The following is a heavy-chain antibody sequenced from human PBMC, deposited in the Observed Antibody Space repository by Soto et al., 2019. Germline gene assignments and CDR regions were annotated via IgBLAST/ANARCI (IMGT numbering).Heavy chain of an antibody. CDR1: WGGFTRFL. CDR3: ARLLISGCAFDI. Sequence: RGGSLTLSWRGAWGGFTRFLIGWVRQMPGKGLEWMGIIYPGDSDTRYSPSFQGQVTISADKSISTAYLQWSSLKASDTAMYYCARLLISGCAFDIWGQGTMVTVSS. J-gene: IGHJ3*02. CDR2: IYPGDSDT. D-gene: IGHD3-9*01. V-gene: IGHV5-51*01.